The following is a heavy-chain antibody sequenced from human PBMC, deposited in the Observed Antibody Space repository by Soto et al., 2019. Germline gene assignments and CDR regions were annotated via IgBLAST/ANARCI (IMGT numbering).Heavy chain of an antibody. J-gene: IGHJ3*02. CDR2: INSDGSST. V-gene: IGHV3-74*01. D-gene: IGHD5-12*01. Sequence: GGSLRLSCAASGFTFSSYWMHWVRQAPGKGLVWVSRINSDGSSTSYADSVKGRFTISRDNAKNTLYLQMNSLRAEDTAVYYCAREWRDIVASRAFDIWGQGTMVTVSS. CDR3: AREWRDIVASRAFDI. CDR1: GFTFSSYW.